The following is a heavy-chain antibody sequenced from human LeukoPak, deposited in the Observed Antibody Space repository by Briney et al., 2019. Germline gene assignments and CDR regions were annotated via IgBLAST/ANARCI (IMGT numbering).Heavy chain of an antibody. D-gene: IGHD3-16*02. CDR2: IYVTGST. CDR3: ARHIGGGIEDMDV. J-gene: IGHJ6*03. Sequence: SETLSLTCTVSGGSIGTYYWSWIRQSPGKGLEWIGYIYVTGSTRYNPYLQSRVTISVDTSRNQFFLKMSSVTAADTAVYYCARHIGGGIEDMDVWGEGTKVTVSS. V-gene: IGHV4-59*08. CDR1: GGSIGTYY.